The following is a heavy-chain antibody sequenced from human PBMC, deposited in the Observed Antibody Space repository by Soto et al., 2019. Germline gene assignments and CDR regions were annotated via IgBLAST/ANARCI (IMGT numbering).Heavy chain of an antibody. V-gene: IGHV4-30-4*01. CDR2: IFYSGST. D-gene: IGHD3-10*01. J-gene: IGHJ4*02. CDR3: ARVSYYYGSGSSSDY. Sequence: QVQLQESGPGLVKPSQTLSLTCTVSGGSISSGDYYWNWIRQPPGKGLEWIGYIFYSGSTYYNPSLQSPITISVDTSKNQFSLKLGSVTAADTAVYYCARVSYYYGSGSSSDYWGQGTLVTVSS. CDR1: GGSISSGDYY.